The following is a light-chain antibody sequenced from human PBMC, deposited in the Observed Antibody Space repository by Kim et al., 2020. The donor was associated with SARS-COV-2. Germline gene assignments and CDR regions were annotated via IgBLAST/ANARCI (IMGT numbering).Light chain of an antibody. CDR1: NIARQP. CDR2: DDS. J-gene: IGLJ3*02. CDR3: QVWDTFSDHVV. V-gene: IGLV3-21*03. Sequence: PRTPARLPCWGHNIARQPLPWYPQKSGQAPVLVVYDDSDRPSGLPERFSGSSSGSTATLTISCVEAGDEADYYCQVWDTFSDHVVFGGGTQLTVL.